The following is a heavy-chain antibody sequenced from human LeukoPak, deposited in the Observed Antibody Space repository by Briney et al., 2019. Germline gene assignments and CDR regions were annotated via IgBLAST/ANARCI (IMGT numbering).Heavy chain of an antibody. D-gene: IGHD3-16*01. J-gene: IGHJ4*02. V-gene: IGHV3-23*01. CDR2: ISGSGHNT. Sequence: GGSLRLSCAASGFTFSNYGMNWVRQAPGKGLEWVSAISGSGHNTYYADSVKGRFTISRDNSKNTLYLQMNSLRAEDTAVFYCAKMGARTYFDYWGQGTLVTVSS. CDR1: GFTFSNYG. CDR3: AKMGARTYFDY.